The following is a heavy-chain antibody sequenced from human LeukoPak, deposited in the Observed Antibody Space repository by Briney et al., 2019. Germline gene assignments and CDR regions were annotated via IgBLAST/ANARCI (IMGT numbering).Heavy chain of an antibody. CDR3: ARDRNLGTDFDY. V-gene: IGHV3-73*01. D-gene: IGHD7-27*01. J-gene: IGHJ4*02. Sequence: PGGSLRLSCAASGFTFSGSAMHWVRQASGKGLEWVGRIRSKANSYATAYAASVKGRFTISRDDSKNTAYLQMNSLRAEDTAVYYCARDRNLGTDFDYWGQGTLVTVSS. CDR2: IRSKANSYAT. CDR1: GFTFSGSA.